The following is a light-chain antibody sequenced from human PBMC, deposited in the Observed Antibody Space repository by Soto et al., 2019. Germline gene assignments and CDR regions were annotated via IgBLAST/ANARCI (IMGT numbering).Light chain of an antibody. V-gene: IGKV3D-15*01. CDR3: HHYHNWPMT. J-gene: IGKJ5*01. CDR2: GAS. Sequence: EIVMTQSPATLSVSPGEIATLSFRASQSVSSNLAWYQHQPGQAPRVLIYGASTRATGVPDRFSGSGSETDFTLTISRLEPEDFAVYYCHHYHNWPMTFGQGTRLE. CDR1: QSVSSN.